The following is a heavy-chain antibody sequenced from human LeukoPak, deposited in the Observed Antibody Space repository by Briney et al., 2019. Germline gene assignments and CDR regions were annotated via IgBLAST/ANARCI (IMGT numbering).Heavy chain of an antibody. CDR3: AREPGTTYYYYYGMDV. V-gene: IGHV3-30-3*01. CDR1: GFTFSSYA. J-gene: IGHJ6*02. D-gene: IGHD1-1*01. CDR2: ISYDGSNK. Sequence: GRSLRLSCAASGFTFSSYAMHWVRQAPGKGLEWVAVISYDGSNKYYADSVKGRFTISRDNSKNTLYLQMNSLRAEDTAVYYCAREPGTTYYYYYGMDVWGQGTTVTVSS.